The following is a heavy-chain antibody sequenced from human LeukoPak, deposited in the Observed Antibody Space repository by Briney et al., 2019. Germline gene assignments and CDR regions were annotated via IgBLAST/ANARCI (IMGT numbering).Heavy chain of an antibody. CDR1: GFTFSSYA. V-gene: IGHV3-23*01. J-gene: IGHJ6*03. CDR3: AKEFDCYYYIDV. D-gene: IGHD3-10*01. Sequence: GGSLRLSCAVSGFTFSSYAMSWVRQAPGKGLEWVSGISGSGGSTYYADSVKGRFTISRDNSKNTLYLQMNSLRAEDTAVYYCAKEFDCYYYIDVWGKGTTVTVSS. CDR2: ISGSGGST.